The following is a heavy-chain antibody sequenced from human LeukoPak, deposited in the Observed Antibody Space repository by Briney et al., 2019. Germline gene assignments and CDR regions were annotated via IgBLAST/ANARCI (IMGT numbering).Heavy chain of an antibody. V-gene: IGHV3-48*03. CDR1: GFTFSSFE. Sequence: QPGGSLRLSCAVSGFTFSSFEMNWVRQAPGKGLEWVSYISSSGSSIYYADSVKGRFTISRDNAKNSLYLQMNSLGAGDTAVYYCARACGASCYAVDYYNCGMDVWGQGTTVTVSS. CDR2: ISSSGSSI. D-gene: IGHD2-15*01. J-gene: IGHJ6*02. CDR3: ARACGASCYAVDYYNCGMDV.